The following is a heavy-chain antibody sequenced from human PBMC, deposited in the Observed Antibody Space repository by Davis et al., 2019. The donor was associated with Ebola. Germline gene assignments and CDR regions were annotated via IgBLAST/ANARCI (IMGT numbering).Heavy chain of an antibody. Sequence: GESLKISCAASGFTFSSYSMNWVRQAPGKGLEWVSSISSSSTFKYYADSVKGRFTISRDNAKSSLYLQMNSLRAEDTAVYYCAREANSGYDYDHGMDVWGQGTTVTVSS. V-gene: IGHV3-21*01. J-gene: IGHJ6*02. CDR3: AREANSGYDYDHGMDV. CDR2: ISSSSTFK. D-gene: IGHD5-12*01. CDR1: GFTFSSYS.